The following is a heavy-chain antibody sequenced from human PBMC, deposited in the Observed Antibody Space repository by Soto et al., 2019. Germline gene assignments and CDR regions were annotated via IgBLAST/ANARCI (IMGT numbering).Heavy chain of an antibody. Sequence: QVHLQQWGAGLLKPSETLSLTCAVYGGSVNGYYWNWIRQPPGKGLEWIGEINHTGGTHYNPSVKRRFTMSVDTSINQFSLRLSAVTAADTAIYYCATRITVFGMLIPPFDPWGQGTQVTVSS. CDR3: ATRITVFGMLIPPFDP. D-gene: IGHD3-3*01. CDR1: GGSVNGYY. CDR2: INHTGGT. J-gene: IGHJ5*02. V-gene: IGHV4-34*02.